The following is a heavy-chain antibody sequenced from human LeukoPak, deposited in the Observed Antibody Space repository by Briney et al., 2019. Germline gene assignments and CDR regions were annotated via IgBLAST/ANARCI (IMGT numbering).Heavy chain of an antibody. Sequence: PGCSLRLSCVVSGFTFRDYSMIGVRQAPGKGLQWVANMKKDGSETKYGDFVKGRFTISRDNAKNSLFLQMNSLRVEDTAVYYCGRHRSGSGTYFIDYWGQGTLVSVSS. CDR1: GFTFRDYS. J-gene: IGHJ4*02. D-gene: IGHD3-10*01. CDR2: MKKDGSET. CDR3: GRHRSGSGTYFIDY. V-gene: IGHV3-7*01.